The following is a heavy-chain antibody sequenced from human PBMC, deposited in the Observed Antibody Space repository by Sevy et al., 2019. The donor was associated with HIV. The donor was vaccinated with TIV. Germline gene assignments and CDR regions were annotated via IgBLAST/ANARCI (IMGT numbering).Heavy chain of an antibody. CDR2: IKEDGSVK. CDR1: GFTFSSYW. CDR3: VKEAPGYNYDTSGSFDY. J-gene: IGHJ4*02. Sequence: GGSLRLSCAASSGFTFSSYWMSWVRQAPGKGLEWVANIKEDGSVKYYVDSVRGRFSISRDNAKNLLYLQMNSLRADDTAVYYCVKEAPGYNYDTSGSFDYWGQGTPVTVSS. D-gene: IGHD3-22*01. V-gene: IGHV3-7*03.